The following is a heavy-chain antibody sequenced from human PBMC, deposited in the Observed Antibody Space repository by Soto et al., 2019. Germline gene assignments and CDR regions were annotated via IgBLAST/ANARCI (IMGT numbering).Heavy chain of an antibody. CDR3: ARDHGTPWRSWYDNRFDP. J-gene: IGHJ5*02. Sequence: SETLSLTCTVSGGSISSYYWSWIRQPPGKGLEWIGYIYYSGSTNYNPSLKSRVTISVDTSKDQFSLKLSSVTAADTAVYYCARDHGTPWRSWYDNRFDPWGQGTQVTVSS. V-gene: IGHV4-59*01. CDR2: IYYSGST. CDR1: GGSISSYY. D-gene: IGHD6-13*01.